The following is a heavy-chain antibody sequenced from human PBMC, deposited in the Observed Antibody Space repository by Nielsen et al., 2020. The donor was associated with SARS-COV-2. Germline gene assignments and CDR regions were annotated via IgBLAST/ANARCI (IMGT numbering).Heavy chain of an antibody. CDR1: GYSISSGYY. CDR2: IYHSGST. J-gene: IGHJ4*02. CDR3: ARAPVYSSKEPDY. V-gene: IGHV4-38-2*02. Sequence: SETLSLTCTVSGYSISSGYYWGWIRQPPGKGLEWIGSIYHSGSTYDNPSLKSRVTISVDTSKNQFSLKLTSVTAADTALYYCARAPVYSSKEPDYWGQGTLVTVSS. D-gene: IGHD2-8*01.